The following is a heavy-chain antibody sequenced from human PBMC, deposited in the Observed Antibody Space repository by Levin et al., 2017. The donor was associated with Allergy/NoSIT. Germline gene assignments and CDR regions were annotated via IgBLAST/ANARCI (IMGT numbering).Heavy chain of an antibody. J-gene: IGHJ4*02. Sequence: ASVKVSCAASGFTFSTYGMDWVRQATGKGLEWVSHIGSAGDTWYPDSVKGRFTISRENAKNSLYLQMNSLRAGDTAVYYCARDSGSGLDYWGQGTLVTVSS. CDR1: GFTFSTYG. V-gene: IGHV3-13*01. D-gene: IGHD6-19*01. CDR3: ARDSGSGLDY. CDR2: IGSAGDT.